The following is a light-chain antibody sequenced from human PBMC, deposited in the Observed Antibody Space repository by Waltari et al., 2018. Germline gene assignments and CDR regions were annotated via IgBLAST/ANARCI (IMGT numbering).Light chain of an antibody. CDR2: DDS. J-gene: IGLJ2*01. V-gene: IGLV3-21*02. CDR1: NVGRKS. CDR3: HLWDSSSDHVI. Sequence: SYVLTQPPSVSLAPGQTATITCGGDNVGRKSVHWYQQKPGQAPVLVVFDDSDRPSGIPERFAGSNSGNTATLTISRGEAGDEADYYCHLWDSSSDHVIFGGGTKLTVL.